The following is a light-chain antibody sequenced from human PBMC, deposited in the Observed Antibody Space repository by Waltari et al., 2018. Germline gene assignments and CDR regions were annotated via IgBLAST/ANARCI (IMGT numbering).Light chain of an antibody. J-gene: IGLJ3*02. Sequence: QSALTQPASVSGSPGQSITISCTGTSSDVGSYDLVSWYQQHPGKAPKLMIYEDSERPSGVSHRFSGSKSVNTASLKISGLQAEDEAHYYCCSYAGGNAWVFGGGTKVTVL. CDR3: CSYAGGNAWV. CDR1: SSDVGSYDL. CDR2: EDS. V-gene: IGLV2-23*01.